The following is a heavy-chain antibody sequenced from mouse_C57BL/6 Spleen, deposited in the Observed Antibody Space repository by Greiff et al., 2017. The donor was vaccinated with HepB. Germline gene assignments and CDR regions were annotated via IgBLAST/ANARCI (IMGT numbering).Heavy chain of an antibody. CDR1: GYTFTSYW. J-gene: IGHJ3*01. D-gene: IGHD1-1*01. Sequence: VKLQQPGAELVKPGASVKLSCKASGYTFTSYWMQWVKQRPGQGLEWIGEIDPSDSYTNYNQKFKGKATLTVDTSSSTAYMQLSSLTSEDSAVYYCAYYYGSSYEGFAYWGQGTLVTVSA. CDR3: AYYYGSSYEGFAY. V-gene: IGHV1-50*01. CDR2: IDPSDSYT.